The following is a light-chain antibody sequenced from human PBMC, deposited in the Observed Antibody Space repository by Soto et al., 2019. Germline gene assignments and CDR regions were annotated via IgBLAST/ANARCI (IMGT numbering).Light chain of an antibody. Sequence: DIVMTQSPDSLAVSLGERATINCKSSRNILYSSNNKNYLAWYQQKPGQPPKLLIYWASTRESGVPDRFSGSGSGTDFTLTISSLQAEDVAVYYCQQYNNWPPYTFGQGTKLEIK. V-gene: IGKV4-1*01. CDR1: RNILYSSNNKNY. J-gene: IGKJ2*01. CDR2: WAS. CDR3: QQYNNWPPYT.